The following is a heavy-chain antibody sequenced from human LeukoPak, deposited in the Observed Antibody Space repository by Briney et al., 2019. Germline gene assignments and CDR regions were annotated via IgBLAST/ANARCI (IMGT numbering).Heavy chain of an antibody. D-gene: IGHD6-6*01. V-gene: IGHV3-53*01. Sequence: PGGSLRLSCAASGFTVSSTYMSWVRQAPGKGLEWVSVIYSGGSTYYADSVKGRFTISRDNSKNTLYPQMNSLRAEDTAVYCCARDRLYSSSSEDYWGQGTLVTVSS. CDR1: GFTVSSTY. CDR2: IYSGGST. CDR3: ARDRLYSSSSEDY. J-gene: IGHJ4*02.